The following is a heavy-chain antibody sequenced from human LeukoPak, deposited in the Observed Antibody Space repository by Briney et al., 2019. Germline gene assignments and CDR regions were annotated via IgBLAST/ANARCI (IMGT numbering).Heavy chain of an antibody. CDR3: ARLRYSYGY. V-gene: IGHV4-38-2*02. Sequence: SETLSLTCTVSGYSISSGYYWGWIRQPPGKGLEWIGSIYHSGSTYYNPSLKSRVTISVDTSKNQFSLKLSSVTAADTAVYYCARLRYSYGYWGQGTLVTVSS. D-gene: IGHD5-18*01. CDR2: IYHSGST. CDR1: GYSISSGYY. J-gene: IGHJ4*02.